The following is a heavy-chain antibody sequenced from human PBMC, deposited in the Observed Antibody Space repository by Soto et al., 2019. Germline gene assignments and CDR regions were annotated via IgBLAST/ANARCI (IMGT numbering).Heavy chain of an antibody. CDR2: INPNSGGT. J-gene: IGHJ4*02. D-gene: IGHD3-9*01. Sequence: VASVKVSCKASGYTFTGYYMHWVRQAPGQGLEWMGWINPNSGGTNYAQKFQGRVTMTRDTSISTAYMELSRLRSDDTAVYYCARTSYYDILTGYYKYPFDYWGQGILVTVSS. V-gene: IGHV1-2*02. CDR1: GYTFTGYY. CDR3: ARTSYYDILTGYYKYPFDY.